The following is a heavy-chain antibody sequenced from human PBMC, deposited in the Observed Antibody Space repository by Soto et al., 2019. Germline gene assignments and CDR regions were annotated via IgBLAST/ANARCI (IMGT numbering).Heavy chain of an antibody. D-gene: IGHD3-3*01. CDR1: GYTFTSYG. CDR2: ISAYNGNT. J-gene: IGHJ4*02. Sequence: APVKVSCKASGYTFTSYGISWVRQAPGQGLEWMGWISAYNGNTNYAQKLQGRVTMTTDTSTSTAYMELRSLRSDDTAVYYCARGRLLFLEWLPFDYWGQGTLVTVSS. V-gene: IGHV1-18*01. CDR3: ARGRLLFLEWLPFDY.